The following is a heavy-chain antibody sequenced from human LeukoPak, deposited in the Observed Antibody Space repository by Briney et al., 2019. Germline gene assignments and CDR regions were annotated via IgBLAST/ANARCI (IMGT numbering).Heavy chain of an antibody. V-gene: IGHV4-39*07. J-gene: IGHJ4*02. Sequence: NPSETLSLTCTVSGGSISSSSYYWGWIRQPPGKGLEWIGSIYHSGSTYYNPSLKSRVTISVDTSKNQFSLKLSSVTAADTAVYYCASSRAKGYWGQGTLVTVSS. CDR1: GGSISSSSYY. D-gene: IGHD6-6*01. CDR3: ASSRAKGY. CDR2: IYHSGST.